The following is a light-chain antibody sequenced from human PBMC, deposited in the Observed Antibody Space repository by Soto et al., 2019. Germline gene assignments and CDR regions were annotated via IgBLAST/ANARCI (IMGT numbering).Light chain of an antibody. Sequence: DIQLTQSPSFLSASVGDRVSITCRASQGITSFLAWYQQIPGKAPKLLIYTASTLQSGVPPRFSGSGSGTEFALTISSLQPDDFGTYYCQQLNSYPLTGGGGTRVAIK. J-gene: IGKJ4*01. CDR1: QGITSF. CDR2: TAS. V-gene: IGKV1-9*01. CDR3: QQLNSYPLT.